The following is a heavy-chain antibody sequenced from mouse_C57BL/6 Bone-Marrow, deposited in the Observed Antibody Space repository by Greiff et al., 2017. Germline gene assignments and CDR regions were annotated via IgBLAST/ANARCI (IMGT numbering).Heavy chain of an antibody. CDR1: GYTFTSYT. CDR2: INPSSGYT. Sequence: QVQLKQSGAELARPGASVKMSCKASGYTFTSYTMHWVKQRPGQGLEWIGYINPSSGYTKYNQKFKDKATLTADKSSSTAYMQLSSLTSEDSAVYYCARSPPYCDDDFDYWGQGTTLTVSS. J-gene: IGHJ2*01. V-gene: IGHV1-4*01. CDR3: ARSPPYCDDDFDY. D-gene: IGHD2-4*01.